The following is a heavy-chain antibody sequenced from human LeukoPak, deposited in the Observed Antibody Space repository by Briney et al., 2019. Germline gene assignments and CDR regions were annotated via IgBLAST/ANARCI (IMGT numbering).Heavy chain of an antibody. J-gene: IGHJ4*02. Sequence: GGSLRLSCAASGFAFSSYEMNWLRQAPGKGLEWVSYISSSGSTIYYVDSVKGRFTISRHNAKNSLYLQMNSLRAEDTAVYYCASILRYFDYFDYWGQGTLVTVSA. V-gene: IGHV3-48*03. CDR3: ASILRYFDYFDY. CDR2: ISSSGSTI. D-gene: IGHD3-9*01. CDR1: GFAFSSYE.